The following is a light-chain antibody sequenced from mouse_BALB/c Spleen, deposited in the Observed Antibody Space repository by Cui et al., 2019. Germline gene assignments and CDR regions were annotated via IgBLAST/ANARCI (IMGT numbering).Light chain of an antibody. CDR3: QQGQSYPWT. CDR1: QNINVW. CDR2: KAS. V-gene: IGKV11-125*01. J-gene: IGKJ1*01. Sequence: VHMNQAQSRQSASLGDTITITCHASQNINVWLSWYQQKPGNIPKLLIYKASNLHTGVPSRFSGSGSGTGFTLTISSLQPEDIATYYCQQGQSYPWTFGGGTKLEIK.